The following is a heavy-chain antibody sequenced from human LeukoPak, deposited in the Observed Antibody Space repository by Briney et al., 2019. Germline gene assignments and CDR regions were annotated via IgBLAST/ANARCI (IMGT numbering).Heavy chain of an antibody. CDR1: GFTFSSYW. CDR2: INSDGSRT. D-gene: IGHD6-25*01. J-gene: IGHJ3*02. CDR3: PRVGARLGAFDI. V-gene: IGHV3-74*01. Sequence: SGGSLRLSCAASGFTFSSYWMHWVRQAPGKGLVWVSRINSDGSRTTYADSVKGRFTISRDNAKNTLYLQMNSLRAEDTAVYYCPRVGARLGAFDIWGQGTMVTVSS.